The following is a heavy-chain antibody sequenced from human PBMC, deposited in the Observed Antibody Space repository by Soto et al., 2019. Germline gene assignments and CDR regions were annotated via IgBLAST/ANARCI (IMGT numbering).Heavy chain of an antibody. J-gene: IGHJ6*02. CDR2: IIPIFGTA. CDR3: AREARHGYSYGYSYYYYGMDV. CDR1: GGTFSSYA. D-gene: IGHD5-18*01. V-gene: IGHV1-69*12. Sequence: QVQLVQSGAEVKKPGSSVKVSCKASGGTFSSYAISWVRQAPGQGLEWMGGIIPIFGTANYAQKFQGRVTITADESTSTAYMELSSLRSEDTAVYYCAREARHGYSYGYSYYYYGMDVWGQGTTVTVSS.